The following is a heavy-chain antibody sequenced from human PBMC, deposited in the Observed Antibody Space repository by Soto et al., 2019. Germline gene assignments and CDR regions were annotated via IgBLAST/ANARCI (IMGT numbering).Heavy chain of an antibody. CDR3: ARGAVAVAGTAGSGYGMDV. Sequence: QVRLVESGGGVVQPGRSLRLSCAASGFTFSSYAMHWVRQAPGKGLEWVAVISFDGSNKYYADSVKGRFTISRDNSKNTLYLQMNSLRAEDTAVYYCARGAVAVAGTAGSGYGMDVWGQGTTVTVSS. CDR2: ISFDGSNK. CDR1: GFTFSSYA. V-gene: IGHV3-30-3*01. J-gene: IGHJ6*02. D-gene: IGHD6-19*01.